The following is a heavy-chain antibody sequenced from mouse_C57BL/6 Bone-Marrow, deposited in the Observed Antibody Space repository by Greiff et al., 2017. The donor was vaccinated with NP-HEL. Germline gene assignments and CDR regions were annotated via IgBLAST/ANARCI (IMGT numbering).Heavy chain of an antibody. V-gene: IGHV1-78*01. J-gene: IGHJ3*01. Sequence: VQRVESDAELVKPGASVKISCKVSGYTFTDHTIHWMKQRPEQGLEWIGYIYPRDGSTKYNEKFKGKATLTADKSSSTAYMQLNSLTSEDSAVYFCARRPASRTWFAYWGQGTLVTVSA. CDR3: ARRPASRTWFAY. CDR2: IYPRDGST. D-gene: IGHD6-1*01. CDR1: GYTFTDHT.